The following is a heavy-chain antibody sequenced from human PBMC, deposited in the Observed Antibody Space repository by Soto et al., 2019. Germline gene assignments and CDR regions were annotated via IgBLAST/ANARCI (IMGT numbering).Heavy chain of an antibody. V-gene: IGHV4-59*01. D-gene: IGHD2-2*02. CDR3: AREVPDAITWFDP. CDR2: IYYSGST. Sequence: SETLALTCTFSVGSISIYYWSWIRQPPGKGLEWIGYIYYSGSTNYNPSLKSRVTISVDTSKNQFSLKLSSVTAADTAVYYCAREVPDAITWFDPWGQGTLVTVSS. J-gene: IGHJ5*02. CDR1: VGSISIYY.